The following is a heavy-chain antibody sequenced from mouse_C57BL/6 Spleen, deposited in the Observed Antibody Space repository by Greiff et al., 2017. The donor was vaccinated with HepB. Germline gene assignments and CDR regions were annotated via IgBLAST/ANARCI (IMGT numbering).Heavy chain of an antibody. CDR2: IDPANGNT. D-gene: IGHD1-1*01. CDR1: GFNIKNTY. CDR3: AAYYYGSSLRYFDV. Sequence: EVNVVESVAELVRPGASVKLSCTASGFNIKNTYMHWVKQRPEQGLEWIGRIDPANGNTKYAPKFQGKATITADTSSNTAYLQLSSLTSEDTAIYYCAAYYYGSSLRYFDVWGTGTTVTVSS. V-gene: IGHV14-3*01. J-gene: IGHJ1*03.